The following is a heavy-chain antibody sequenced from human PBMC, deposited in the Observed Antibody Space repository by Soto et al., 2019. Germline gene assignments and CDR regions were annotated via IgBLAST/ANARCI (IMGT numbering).Heavy chain of an antibody. D-gene: IGHD2-2*01. V-gene: IGHV1-69*02. Sequence: SVKVSCKASGGTFSSYTISWVRQAPGQGLEWMGRIIPILGIANYAQKFQGRVTITADKSTSTAYMELSSLRSEDTAVYYCARGNVLVPAATNWFDPWGQGTLVTVSS. CDR2: IIPILGIA. J-gene: IGHJ5*02. CDR3: ARGNVLVPAATNWFDP. CDR1: GGTFSSYT.